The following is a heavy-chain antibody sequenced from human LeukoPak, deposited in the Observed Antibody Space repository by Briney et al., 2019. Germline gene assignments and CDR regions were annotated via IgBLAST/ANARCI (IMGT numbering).Heavy chain of an antibody. CDR2: ITSGGSDT. CDR1: GFTFDAYW. V-gene: IGHV3-74*01. Sequence: AGGSLRLSCAASGFTFDAYWMHWVRQAAGKGLVWVSRITSGGSDTTYADSVKGRFTMSRDNAKNTLYLQMNGLRAEDTAVYYYARDARYTPDYWGQGTLVTVSS. CDR3: ARDARYTPDY. J-gene: IGHJ4*02. D-gene: IGHD1-14*01.